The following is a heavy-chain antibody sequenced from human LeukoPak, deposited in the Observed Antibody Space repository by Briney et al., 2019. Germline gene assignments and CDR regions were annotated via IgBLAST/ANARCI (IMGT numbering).Heavy chain of an antibody. V-gene: IGHV4-34*01. CDR2: IYDSGDT. CDR1: GGSFSGYY. CDR3: ARHGRPGYGGYENAFDI. Sequence: SETLSLTCAVCGGSFSGYYWDWIRQPPGQGLEWIGNIYDSGDTYYTPSLKSRVTMFVDTSKNQFSLKLSSVTAADTAVYYCARHGRPGYGGYENAFDIWGQGTMVAVSS. D-gene: IGHD5-12*01. J-gene: IGHJ3*02.